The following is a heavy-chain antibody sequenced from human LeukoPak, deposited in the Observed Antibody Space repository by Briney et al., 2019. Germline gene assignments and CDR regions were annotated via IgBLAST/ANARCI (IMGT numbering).Heavy chain of an antibody. J-gene: IGHJ4*02. CDR3: ARIVNWNYFYFDY. Sequence: GGSLRLSCAASGFTFSYYAMSWVRQAPGQGLEWVSGISSAAGSTSYADSVKGRFTISRDNSKNTLYLLMNSLRGEDTAVYYCARIVNWNYFYFDYWGQGSLVTVSS. CDR1: GFTFSYYA. V-gene: IGHV3-23*01. D-gene: IGHD1-7*01. CDR2: ISSAAGST.